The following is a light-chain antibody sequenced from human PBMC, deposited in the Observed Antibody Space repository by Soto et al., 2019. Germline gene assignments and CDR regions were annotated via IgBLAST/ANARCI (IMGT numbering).Light chain of an antibody. CDR2: DAS. CDR3: QQYNSYLS. V-gene: IGKV1-5*01. J-gene: IGKJ5*01. Sequence: DIEMISSAAVLFTSIGDRVTITCRASQSISSWLAWYQQKPGKAPKLLIYDASSLESGVPSRFSGSGSGTEFTLTISSLQPDDFATYYCQQYNSYLSFGEGTRLAIK. CDR1: QSISSW.